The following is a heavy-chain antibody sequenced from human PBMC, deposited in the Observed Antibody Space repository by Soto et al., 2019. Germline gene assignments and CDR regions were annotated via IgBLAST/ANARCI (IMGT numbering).Heavy chain of an antibody. Sequence: PGGSLRLSCAASGFPFSSYVMTWVRQAPGKGLDWVSSIVGSGGSTYYADSVKGRFTISRDNSKNTLDLQMNSLRAEDTALYYCAKDSGLPDFGIVMHAFDVWGQGTMVTVSS. V-gene: IGHV3-23*01. J-gene: IGHJ3*01. CDR1: GFPFSSYV. CDR2: IVGSGGST. CDR3: AKDSGLPDFGIVMHAFDV. D-gene: IGHD3-3*01.